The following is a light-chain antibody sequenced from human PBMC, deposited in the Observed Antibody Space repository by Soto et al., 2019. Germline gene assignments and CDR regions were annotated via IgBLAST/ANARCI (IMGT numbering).Light chain of an antibody. J-gene: IGLJ1*01. CDR3: SSHTTYSTRI. CDR1: SSDIGSYNY. V-gene: IGLV2-14*01. Sequence: QSVLTQPASVSGSPGQSIAISCTGTSSDIGSYNYVSWYQQHPGKAPKLIIHEVSNRPSGISDHFSGSKSCNTASLTISGLQADDEADYYCSSHTTYSTRIFGTGTKVTVL. CDR2: EVS.